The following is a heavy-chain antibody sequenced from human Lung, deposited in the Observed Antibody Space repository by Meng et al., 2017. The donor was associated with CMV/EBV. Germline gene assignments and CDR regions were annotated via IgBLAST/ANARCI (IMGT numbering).Heavy chain of an antibody. V-gene: IGHV4-61*01. CDR3: ATLIAGYGGRGS. CDR1: GGAVSDGNYH. Sequence: SETLSLTCIVSGGAVSDGNYHWNWVRQPPGKGLEWIGQTWSGRGTYYSPSLESRLTISVDTSKNQFSLHLTSVTAADTAIYYCATLIAGYGGRGSWGQGTRVTGSS. D-gene: IGHD5-12*01. CDR2: TWSGRGT. J-gene: IGHJ4*02.